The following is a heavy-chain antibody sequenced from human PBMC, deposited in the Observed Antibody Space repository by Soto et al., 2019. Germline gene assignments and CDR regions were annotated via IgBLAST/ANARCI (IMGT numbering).Heavy chain of an antibody. CDR2: IYYSGST. D-gene: IGHD5-18*01. CDR1: GGSISSSSYY. V-gene: IGHV4-39*01. Sequence: KASETLSLTCTVSGGSISSSSYYWGWIRQPPGKGLERIGSIYYSGSTYYNPSLKSRVTISVDTSKNQFSLKLSSVTAADTAVYYCAGPGGYSYGRTFDYWGQGTLVTVSS. CDR3: AGPGGYSYGRTFDY. J-gene: IGHJ4*02.